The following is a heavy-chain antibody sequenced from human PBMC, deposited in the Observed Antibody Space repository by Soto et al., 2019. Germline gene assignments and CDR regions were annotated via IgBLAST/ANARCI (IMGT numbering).Heavy chain of an antibody. CDR2: IYDTGISGYTPST. CDR3: ARGEDAFFYYGLDV. V-gene: IGHV4-59*01. Sequence: PSETLALTCTVSGGSITSSYWSWIRRPPGRGLEWIAYIYDTGISGYTPSTSYNPSLKSRVTMSVDTSKSQFSLKLTSVTAADTAVYYCARGEDAFFYYGLDVWGQGITVTVSS. J-gene: IGHJ6*02. CDR1: GGSITSSY.